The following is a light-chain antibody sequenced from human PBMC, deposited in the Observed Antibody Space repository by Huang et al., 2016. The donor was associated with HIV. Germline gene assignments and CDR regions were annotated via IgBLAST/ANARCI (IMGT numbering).Light chain of an antibody. CDR1: QSLLHSDGKTD. CDR2: DVS. CDR3: MQSTHLRT. V-gene: IGKV2-29*02. J-gene: IGKJ2*02. Sequence: IVMTQTPLSLSVTPGQPATISCKSNQSLLHSDGKTDLYWYLQRPGQSPQLLIYDVSSRFSGVPDRVRGSGSGTDFTLKISRVEAGDVGIYYCMQSTHLRTFGQGTKLEIK.